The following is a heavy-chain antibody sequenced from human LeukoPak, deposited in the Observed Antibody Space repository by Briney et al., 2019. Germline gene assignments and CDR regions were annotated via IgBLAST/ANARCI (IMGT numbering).Heavy chain of an antibody. J-gene: IGHJ4*02. CDR3: ARGRITIFGVVTPHFDY. CDR1: GDSVSSNSAA. V-gene: IGHV6-1*01. D-gene: IGHD3-3*01. CDR2: TYYRSKWYN. Sequence: SQTLSLTCAISGDSVSSNSAAWNWIRQSPSRGLEWLGRTYYRSKWYNDYAVSVKSRITINPDTSKNQFSLQLNSVTPEDTAVYYCARGRITIFGVVTPHFDYWGQGTLVTVSS.